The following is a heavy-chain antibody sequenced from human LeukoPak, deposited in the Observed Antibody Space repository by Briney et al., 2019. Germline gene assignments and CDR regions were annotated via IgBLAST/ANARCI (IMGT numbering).Heavy chain of an antibody. CDR3: AKEEGDGYNFTPPDY. D-gene: IGHD5-24*01. CDR1: GFTSSNYA. CDR2: ISGSGGGT. Sequence: PGGSLRLSCAASGFTSSNYAMSWVRQAPGKGLEWVSAISGSGGGTYYADSVKGRFTISRDNSKNTLYLQMNSLRAADTALYYCAKEEGDGYNFTPPDYWGQGTLVTVSS. J-gene: IGHJ4*02. V-gene: IGHV3-23*01.